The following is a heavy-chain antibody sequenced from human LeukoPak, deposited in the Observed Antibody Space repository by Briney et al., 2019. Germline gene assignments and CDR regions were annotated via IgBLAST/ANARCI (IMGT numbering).Heavy chain of an antibody. V-gene: IGHV3-23*01. Sequence: TGGSLRLSCAASGFTFSSSAMSWVRQAPGKGLEWVSAISNTGGSTYYADSVKGRFTISRDKSKNTLSLQMNSLRAEDTAVYYCAKEWQQLVPDYWGQGTLVTVSS. J-gene: IGHJ4*02. CDR3: AKEWQQLVPDY. CDR2: ISNTGGST. D-gene: IGHD6-13*01. CDR1: GFTFSSSA.